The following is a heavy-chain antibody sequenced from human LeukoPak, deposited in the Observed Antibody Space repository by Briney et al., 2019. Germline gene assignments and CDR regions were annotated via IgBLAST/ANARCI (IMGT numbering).Heavy chain of an antibody. CDR2: IGSSSSYI. Sequence: GGSLRLSCAASGFTFSSYSMNWVRQAPGKGLEWVSSIGSSSSYIYYADSVKGRFTISRDNAKNSLYLQMNSLRAEDTAVYYCARGYDFWSGYYSFDYWGQGTLATVSS. CDR1: GFTFSSYS. D-gene: IGHD3-3*01. J-gene: IGHJ4*02. CDR3: ARGYDFWSGYYSFDY. V-gene: IGHV3-21*01.